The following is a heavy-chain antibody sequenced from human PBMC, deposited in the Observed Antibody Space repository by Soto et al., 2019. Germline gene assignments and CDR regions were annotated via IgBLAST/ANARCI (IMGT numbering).Heavy chain of an antibody. CDR3: ARSGMSVWSGYQMDYYYMDV. Sequence: GASVKVSCKASGFTFTSSAMQWVRQARGQRLEWIGWIVVGSGNTNYAQKFQGWVTITRDTSTSTAYMELSRLRSDDTAVYYCARSGMSVWSGYQMDYYYMDVWGKGTTVTVSS. D-gene: IGHD3-3*01. V-gene: IGHV1-58*02. CDR2: IVVGSGNT. J-gene: IGHJ6*03. CDR1: GFTFTSSA.